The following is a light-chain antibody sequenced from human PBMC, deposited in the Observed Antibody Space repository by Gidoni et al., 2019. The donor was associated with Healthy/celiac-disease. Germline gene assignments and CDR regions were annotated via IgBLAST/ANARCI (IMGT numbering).Light chain of an antibody. CDR1: QSISSY. CDR2: AAS. J-gene: IGKJ1*01. Sequence: DIQMTQSPSSLSASVGDRVTITCRASQSISSYLNWYQQKPGKAPKLLIYAASSLQSRVPSRFSGSGSGTDFTLTISSLQPEDFATYYCQQSYSTPPEPFGQGTKVEIK. CDR3: QQSYSTPPEP. V-gene: IGKV1-39*01.